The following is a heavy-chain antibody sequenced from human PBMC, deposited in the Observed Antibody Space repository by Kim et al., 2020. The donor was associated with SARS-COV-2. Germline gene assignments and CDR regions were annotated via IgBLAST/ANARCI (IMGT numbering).Heavy chain of an antibody. Sequence: ASVKVSCKAAGYTFTSYAMHWVRQAPGQRLEWMGWINAGNGNTRYSQKFQGRVTITRDTSASTAYMELSGLRSADTAVYYCARANHLRGSSIQGWTDPWGQGTLVTVSS. J-gene: IGHJ5*02. V-gene: IGHV1-3*01. D-gene: IGHD2-15*01. CDR3: ARANHLRGSSIQGWTDP. CDR1: GYTFTSYA. CDR2: INAGNGNT.